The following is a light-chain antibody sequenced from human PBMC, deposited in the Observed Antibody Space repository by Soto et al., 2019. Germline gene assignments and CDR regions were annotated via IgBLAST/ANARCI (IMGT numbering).Light chain of an antibody. V-gene: IGKV3-15*01. J-gene: IGKJ1*01. Sequence: EIVLTQSPGTLSLSPGERATLSCRASQSVSSSYLVWHQQKPGQAPRLLIYGVSTRATGIPARFGGTGSGTEFTLTISSLQSEDFALYYCQQYNDWPLTFGQGTKV. CDR1: QSVSSSY. CDR3: QQYNDWPLT. CDR2: GVS.